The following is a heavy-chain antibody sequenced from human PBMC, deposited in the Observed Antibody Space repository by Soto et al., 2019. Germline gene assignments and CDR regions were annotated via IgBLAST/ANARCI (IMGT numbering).Heavy chain of an antibody. CDR2: IKQDGSEK. CDR1: GFTFSTYW. J-gene: IGHJ4*02. V-gene: IGHV3-7*05. Sequence: ESGGALVQPGGSLRLSCAASGFTFSTYWMSWVRQAPGKGLEWVADIKQDGSEKYYVDSVKGRFTISRDNAKNSLYLQMNSLRAEDTAVYYCARLGGSGWSMDFWGRGTLATVST. D-gene: IGHD6-19*01. CDR3: ARLGGSGWSMDF.